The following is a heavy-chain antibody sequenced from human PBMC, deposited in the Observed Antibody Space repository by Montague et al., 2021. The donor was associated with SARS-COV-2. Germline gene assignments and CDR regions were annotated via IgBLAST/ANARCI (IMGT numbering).Heavy chain of an antibody. J-gene: IGHJ6*02. CDR3: ARDYGDYSYYYGLDV. CDR1: GGSIRSGSYY. V-gene: IGHV4-61*02. D-gene: IGHD4-17*01. CDR2: IYSSGST. Sequence: TLSLTCTVPGGSIRSGSYYWSWIRQPAGKGLEWIGRIYSSGSTNYNPSLKSRVTMSVDTSKNQFSLKVSSVTAADTAVYYCARDYGDYSYYYGLDVWGQGTTVTVSS.